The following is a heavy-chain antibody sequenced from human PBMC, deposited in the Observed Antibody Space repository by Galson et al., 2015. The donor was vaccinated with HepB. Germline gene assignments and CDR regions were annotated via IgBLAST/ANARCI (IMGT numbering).Heavy chain of an antibody. CDR2: INTNTGNP. V-gene: IGHV7-4-1*02. D-gene: IGHD3-22*01. CDR3: ASRLEYYYDSPPFFDY. CDR1: GYTFTSYA. J-gene: IGHJ4*02. Sequence: SVKVSCKASGYTFTSYAMNWVRQAPGQGLEWMGWINTNTGNPTYAQGFTGRFVFSLDTSVSTAYLQISSLKAEDTAVYYCASRLEYYYDSPPFFDYWGQGTLVTVSS.